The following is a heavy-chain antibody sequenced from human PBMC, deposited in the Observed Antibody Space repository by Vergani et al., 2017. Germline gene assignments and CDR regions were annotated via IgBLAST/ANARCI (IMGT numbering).Heavy chain of an antibody. CDR1: GFTFTNYD. CDR3: GRDAFKGKPDVVDI. V-gene: IGHV3-30*19. CDR2: ISIDGSIT. J-gene: IGHJ3*02. Sequence: QVQLVESGGGVVQPGRSLRVSCAGSGFTFTNYDMHWVRQAPGKGLEWVAVISIDGSITHYGESVEGRVTITRDNSKNTLYLQMTSLRGDDTAIYYCGRDAFKGKPDVVDIWGQGKMVTVSS.